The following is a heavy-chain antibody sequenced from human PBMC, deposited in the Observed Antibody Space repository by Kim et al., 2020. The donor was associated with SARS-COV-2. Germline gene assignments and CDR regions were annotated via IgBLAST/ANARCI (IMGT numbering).Heavy chain of an antibody. V-gene: IGHV3-23*01. Sequence: KGRFTISRDNSKNTLYLQMNSLRAEDTAVYYCAKGGYECSGGSCNNWFDPWGQGTLVTVSS. D-gene: IGHD2-15*01. CDR3: AKGGYECSGGSCNNWFDP. J-gene: IGHJ5*02.